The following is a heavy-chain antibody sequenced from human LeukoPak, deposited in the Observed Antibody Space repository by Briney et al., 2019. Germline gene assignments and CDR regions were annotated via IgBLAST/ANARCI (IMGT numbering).Heavy chain of an antibody. CDR3: ARGVDY. CDR2: INTNTGDP. V-gene: IGHV7-4-1*02. J-gene: IGHJ4*02. CDR1: GYTFTGYG. Sequence: ASVRVSCKASGYTFTGYGMNWVREAPGQGLEWMGWINTNTGDPTYAQAFRGRFVFSLDTSVSTAYLQISSLEAEDTAVYYCARGVDYWGQGTLVTVSS.